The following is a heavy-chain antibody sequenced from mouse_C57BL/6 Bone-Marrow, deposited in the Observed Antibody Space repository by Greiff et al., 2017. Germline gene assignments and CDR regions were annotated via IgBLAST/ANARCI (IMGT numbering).Heavy chain of an antibody. CDR2: INPSSGYT. CDR1: GYTFTSYT. V-gene: IGHV1-4*01. J-gene: IGHJ4*01. Sequence: QVQLQQSGAELARPGASVKMSCKASGYTFTSYTMHWVKQRPGQGLAWIGYINPSSGYTKYNQKFKDKATLTADKSSSTAYMQLSSLTSEDSAVYYCARGPYYAMDYWGQGTSVTVSS. CDR3: ARGPYYAMDY.